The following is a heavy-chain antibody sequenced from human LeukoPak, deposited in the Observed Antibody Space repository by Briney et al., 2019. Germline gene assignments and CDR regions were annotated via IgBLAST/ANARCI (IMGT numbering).Heavy chain of an antibody. J-gene: IGHJ4*02. Sequence: GGSLRLSCAASGFTFSSYGMHWVRQAPGKGLEWVAVISYDGSNKYYADSVKGRFTISRDNSKNTLYLQMNSLRAEDTAVYYCAKGAMGDFWSGHLDYWGQGTLVTVSS. D-gene: IGHD3-3*01. V-gene: IGHV3-30*18. CDR3: AKGAMGDFWSGHLDY. CDR2: ISYDGSNK. CDR1: GFTFSSYG.